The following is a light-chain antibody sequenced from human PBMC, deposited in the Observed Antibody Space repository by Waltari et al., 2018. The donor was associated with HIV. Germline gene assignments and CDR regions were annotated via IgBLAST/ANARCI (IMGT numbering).Light chain of an antibody. CDR3: AAWDDSLNGFWV. J-gene: IGLJ3*02. V-gene: IGLV1-44*01. CDR2: SSD. Sequence: QSVLTQPPSASGTPGQRVTISCSGSSSNIGSNTVNWYQQLPGTAPKLLIYSSDQRPSGVPDRFSGSKSGTSASLAISGLQSEDEADYYCAAWDDSLNGFWVFGGGTKLNVL. CDR1: SSNIGSNT.